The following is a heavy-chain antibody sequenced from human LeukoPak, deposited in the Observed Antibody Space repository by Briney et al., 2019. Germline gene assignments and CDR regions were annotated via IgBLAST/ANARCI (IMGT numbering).Heavy chain of an antibody. CDR1: GGSINSYY. CDR2: IYYSGST. J-gene: IGHJ4*02. D-gene: IGHD3-22*01. Sequence: PSETLSLTCTVSGGSINSYYWSCLRQPPGKGLEWGGYIYYSGSTNYNPSLKSRVTISVDTSKNQFSLRLSSVTAADTAVYYCARVATSSGYPDFDYWGQGTLVTVSS. CDR3: ARVATSSGYPDFDY. V-gene: IGHV4-59*12.